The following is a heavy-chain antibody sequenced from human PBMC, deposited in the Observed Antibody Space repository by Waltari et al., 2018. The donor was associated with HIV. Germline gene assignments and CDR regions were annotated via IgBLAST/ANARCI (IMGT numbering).Heavy chain of an antibody. CDR3: ARGLDILTGYYHWFSDL. D-gene: IGHD3-9*01. Sequence: QVQLQESGPGLVKPSQTLSLTCTVSVGSITSGSYYWIWIRQPAGKGLEWIGRVYISRSANDNPSLRSRVTMSLDTSKNQFSLKLSSVTAADTAVYYCARGLDILTGYYHWFSDLWGRGTLVTVSS. V-gene: IGHV4-61*02. CDR2: VYISRSA. CDR1: VGSITSGSYY. J-gene: IGHJ2*01.